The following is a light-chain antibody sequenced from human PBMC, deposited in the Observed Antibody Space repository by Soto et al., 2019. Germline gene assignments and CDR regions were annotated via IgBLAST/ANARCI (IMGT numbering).Light chain of an antibody. CDR2: PAS. Sequence: DDRISRSRSTLAGAVVARGAVTCRASQTISSWLAWYQQKPGKAPKLLIYPASTLKSGVPSRFSGSGSGTEFTLTIRSLQPDDFATYYCQQYNSYSEAFGQGTKLDIK. CDR1: QTISSW. CDR3: QQYNSYSEA. J-gene: IGKJ1*01. V-gene: IGKV1-5*03.